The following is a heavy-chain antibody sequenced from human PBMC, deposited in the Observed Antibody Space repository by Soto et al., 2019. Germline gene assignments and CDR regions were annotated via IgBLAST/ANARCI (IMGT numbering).Heavy chain of an antibody. CDR1: GDSISSGGYY. V-gene: IGHV4-31*03. Sequence: SETLSLTCTVSGDSISSGGYYWSWIRHHPGKGLEWIGYIYYSGSTYYNPSLKSRVTISVDTSKNQFSLKLSSVTAADTAVYYCASIELGNYYYGMDAWGQGTTVTV. D-gene: IGHD7-27*01. CDR2: IYYSGST. J-gene: IGHJ6*02. CDR3: ASIELGNYYYGMDA.